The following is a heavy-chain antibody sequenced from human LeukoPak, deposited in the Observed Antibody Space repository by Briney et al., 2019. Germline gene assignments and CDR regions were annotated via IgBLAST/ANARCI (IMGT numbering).Heavy chain of an antibody. D-gene: IGHD4-17*01. CDR3: ARLQPTYGDYTGGWFDP. Sequence: PSETLSLTCTVSGGSISSYYWSWIRQPPGKGLEWIGYIYYSGSTNYNPSLKSRVTISVDTSKNQFSLKLSSVTAADTAVYYCARLQPTYGDYTGGWFDPWGQGTLVTVSS. J-gene: IGHJ5*02. CDR1: GGSISSYY. CDR2: IYYSGST. V-gene: IGHV4-59*08.